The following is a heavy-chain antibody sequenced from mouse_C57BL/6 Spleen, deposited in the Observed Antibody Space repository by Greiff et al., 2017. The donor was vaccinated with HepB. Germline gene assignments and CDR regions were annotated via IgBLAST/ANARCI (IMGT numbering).Heavy chain of an antibody. CDR2: IYPGDGDT. CDR3: SSHYYGSSRYAKDY. CDR1: GYAFSSYW. D-gene: IGHD1-1*01. Sequence: VQLQQSGAELVKPGASVKISCKASGYAFSSYWMNWVKQRPGKGLEWIGQIYPGDGDTNYNGKFKGKATLTADKSSSTAYMQLSSLTSEDSAVYFCSSHYYGSSRYAKDYWGQGTSVTVSS. J-gene: IGHJ4*01. V-gene: IGHV1-80*01.